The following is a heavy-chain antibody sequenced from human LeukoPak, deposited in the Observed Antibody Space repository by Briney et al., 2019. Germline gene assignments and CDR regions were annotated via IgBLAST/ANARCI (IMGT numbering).Heavy chain of an antibody. CDR3: ARRGIPRGFDP. D-gene: IGHD5-12*01. J-gene: IGHJ5*02. CDR1: GGSISSSSYY. CDR2: IYYSGST. Sequence: PSETLSLTCTVSGGSISSSSYYWGWIRQPPGKGLEWIGSIYYSGSTYYNPSLKSRVTISVDTSKNQFSLKLSSVTAADTAVYYCARRGIPRGFDPWGQGTLVTVSS. V-gene: IGHV4-39*01.